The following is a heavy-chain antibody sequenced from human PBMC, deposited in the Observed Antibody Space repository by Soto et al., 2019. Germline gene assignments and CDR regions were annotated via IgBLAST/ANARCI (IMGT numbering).Heavy chain of an antibody. CDR2: ISSSSSTK. CDR3: AREGDISHPRPEAFDI. V-gene: IGHV3-48*02. Sequence: EGQLVESGGGLVQPGGSLSLSYAASGFIFNIYSRNWVRQTPGKGLEWVSYISSSSSTKYYADSVKGRFTISRDNDKNSLYLQMNSLRDEDSAVYYCAREGDISHPRPEAFDIWGQGTMVTVSS. CDR1: GFIFNIYS. D-gene: IGHD2-21*01. J-gene: IGHJ3*02.